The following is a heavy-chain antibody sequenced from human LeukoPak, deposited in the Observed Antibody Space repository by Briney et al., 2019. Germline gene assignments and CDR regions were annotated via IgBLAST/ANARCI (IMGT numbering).Heavy chain of an antibody. CDR2: IYPGDSDT. CDR1: GYSFTSYW. CDR3: ARPLRDSSGYYPFQH. V-gene: IGHV5-51*01. J-gene: IGHJ1*01. D-gene: IGHD3-22*01. Sequence: RGESLKISCKGSGYSFTSYWIGWVRQMPGKGLEWMGIIYPGDSDTRYSPSFQGQVTISADKSISTAYLQWSSLKASDTAMYYCARPLRDSSGYYPFQHWGQGTLVTVSS.